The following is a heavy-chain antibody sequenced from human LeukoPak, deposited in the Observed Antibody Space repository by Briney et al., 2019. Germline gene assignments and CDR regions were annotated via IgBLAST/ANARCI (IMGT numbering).Heavy chain of an antibody. J-gene: IGHJ5*02. CDR3: AKAETYCSGGSCYWFDP. D-gene: IGHD2-15*01. V-gene: IGHV3-23*01. CDR2: ISGSGGST. CDR1: GFTFSSYG. Sequence: PGGSLRLSCAASGFTFSSYGMSWVRQAPGKGLEWVSAISGSGGSTYYADSVKGRFTISRDNSKNTLYLQMNSLRAEDTAVYYCAKAETYCSGGSCYWFDPWGQGTLVTVSS.